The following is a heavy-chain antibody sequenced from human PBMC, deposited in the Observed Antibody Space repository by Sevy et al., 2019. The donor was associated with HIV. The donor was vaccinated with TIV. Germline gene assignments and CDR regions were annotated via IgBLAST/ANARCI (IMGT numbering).Heavy chain of an antibody. J-gene: IGHJ3*02. V-gene: IGHV3-73*01. CDR3: TRSIQLWPNDAFDI. CDR2: IRSKANSYAT. Sequence: GGSLRLSCAASGFTFSGSAMHWVHQASGKGLEWVGRIRSKANSYATAYAASVKGRFTISRDDSKNTAYLQMNSLKTEDTAVYYCTRSIQLWPNDAFDIWGQGTMVTVSS. D-gene: IGHD5-18*01. CDR1: GFTFSGSA.